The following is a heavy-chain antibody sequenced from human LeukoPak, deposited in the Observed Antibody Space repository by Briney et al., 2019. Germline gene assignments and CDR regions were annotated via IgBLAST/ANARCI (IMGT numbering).Heavy chain of an antibody. CDR1: GDSVSRHDLT. Sequence: SQTLSLTCAISGDSVSRHDLTWDWVRQSPSRGLGWLGRTFYRSKWYNDYAVSVKSRITVSPDTSKNQFSLHLNSVTPEDTAVYYCVRSYDWVFDYWGQGTRVTVSS. CDR3: VRSYDWVFDY. V-gene: IGHV6-1*01. CDR2: TFYRSKWYN. D-gene: IGHD1-1*01. J-gene: IGHJ4*02.